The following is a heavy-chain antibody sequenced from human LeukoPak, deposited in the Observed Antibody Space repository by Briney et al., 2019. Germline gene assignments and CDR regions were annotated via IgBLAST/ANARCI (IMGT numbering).Heavy chain of an antibody. D-gene: IGHD1-26*01. Sequence: SETLSLTCTVSGGSISSYYWSWIRQPPGKGLEWIGHIYHSGSTNYNPSLKSRVTISADTSKNQFSLNLSSVTAADAAVYHCARHTTYRDYFDYWGQGTLVTVSS. CDR2: IYHSGST. V-gene: IGHV4-59*08. CDR1: GGSISSYY. J-gene: IGHJ4*02. CDR3: ARHTTYRDYFDY.